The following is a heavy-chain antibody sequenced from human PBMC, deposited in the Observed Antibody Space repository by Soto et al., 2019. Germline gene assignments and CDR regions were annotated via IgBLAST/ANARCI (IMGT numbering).Heavy chain of an antibody. CDR2: IYYSGST. V-gene: IGHV4-59*01. CDR1: GGSIGSYY. J-gene: IGHJ4*02. CDR3: ARVWGYYFDY. D-gene: IGHD2-21*01. Sequence: SETLSLTCTVSGGSIGSYYWSWIRQRPGKGLEWIGYIYYSGSTNYNPSLKSRVTISVDTSKNQFSLKLSSVTAADTAVYYCARVWGYYFDYWGQGTLVTVSS.